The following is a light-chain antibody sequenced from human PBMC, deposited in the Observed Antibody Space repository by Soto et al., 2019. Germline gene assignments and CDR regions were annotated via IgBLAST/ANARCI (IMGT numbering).Light chain of an antibody. V-gene: IGKV1-5*01. CDR3: QHYGGMWT. CDR2: DAS. J-gene: IGKJ1*01. Sequence: DIQMTQSPSTLSASVGDRVTITRRASQSISNRLAWYQQKPGKAPKVLIYDASSLESGVPSRFSGSGSGTEFILTISSLQPDDFASYCCQHYGGMWTFGQGTKVEMK. CDR1: QSISNR.